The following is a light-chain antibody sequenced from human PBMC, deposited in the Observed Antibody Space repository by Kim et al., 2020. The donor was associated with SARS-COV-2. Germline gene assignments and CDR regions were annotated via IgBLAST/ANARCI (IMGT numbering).Light chain of an antibody. CDR2: DVT. Sequence: GQSLTLSCSGTSRDIGAYNSVSWYQQHPAKAPKLLIYDVTNRPSGVSIRFSGSKSGNTASLTISGLQAEDEADYYCSSYTTSNTRLFGGGTQLTVL. CDR1: SRDIGAYNS. V-gene: IGLV2-14*03. J-gene: IGLJ2*01. CDR3: SSYTTSNTRL.